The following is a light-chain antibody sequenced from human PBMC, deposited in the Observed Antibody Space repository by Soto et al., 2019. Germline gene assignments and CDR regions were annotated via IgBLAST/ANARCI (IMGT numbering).Light chain of an antibody. CDR3: QQYNNWPPWT. CDR1: QSVSSN. V-gene: IGKV3-15*01. Sequence: EIVMTQSPATLSVSPGERATLSCRASQSVSSNLAWYQQKPGQAPRLIIYGASTRATGIPARFSGSGSGTEFNLTISSLQSEDFAVYYWQQYNNWPPWTFGQGTKVEIK. CDR2: GAS. J-gene: IGKJ1*01.